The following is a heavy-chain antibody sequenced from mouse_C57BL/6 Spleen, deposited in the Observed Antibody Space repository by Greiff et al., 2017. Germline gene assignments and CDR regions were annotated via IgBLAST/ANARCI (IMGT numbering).Heavy chain of an antibody. CDR3: ESSYYSNYGGGYFDY. CDR1: GYTFTSYW. J-gene: IGHJ2*01. CDR2: IDPNSGGT. Sequence: QVQLQQPGAELVKPGASVKLSCKASGYTFTSYWMHWVKQRPGRGLEWIGRIDPNSGGTKYNEKFKSKATLTVDKPSSTAYMQLRSLTSEDSAVYYCESSYYSNYGGGYFDYWGQGTTLTVSS. D-gene: IGHD2-5*01. V-gene: IGHV1-72*01.